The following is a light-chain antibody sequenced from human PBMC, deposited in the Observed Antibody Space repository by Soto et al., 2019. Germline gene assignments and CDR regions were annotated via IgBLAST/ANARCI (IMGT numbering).Light chain of an antibody. CDR2: DAS. V-gene: IGKV1-33*01. Sequence: DIQMTQSPSSLSASVGDRVTITCQASQDISNYLNWYQQKPGKAPKLLIYDASNLETGVPSRFSGSGSGTDFTFPISSLQPEDIATYYCQQYDNLLAFTFGPGTKVDIK. J-gene: IGKJ3*01. CDR1: QDISNY. CDR3: QQYDNLLAFT.